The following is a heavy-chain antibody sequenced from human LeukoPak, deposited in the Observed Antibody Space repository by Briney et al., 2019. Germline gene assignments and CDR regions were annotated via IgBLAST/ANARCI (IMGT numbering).Heavy chain of an antibody. CDR1: GFTFSSYS. J-gene: IGHJ4*02. V-gene: IGHV3-7*01. CDR2: INQDGSQT. CDR3: ARKNGLDS. Sequence: GGSLRLSCAASGFTFSSYSMSWVRQAPGKGLEWVANINQDGSQTYYVDSVKGRFTISRDNAKNSLYLQMNSLRVEDTAVYYCARKNGLDSWGQGTLVIVSS.